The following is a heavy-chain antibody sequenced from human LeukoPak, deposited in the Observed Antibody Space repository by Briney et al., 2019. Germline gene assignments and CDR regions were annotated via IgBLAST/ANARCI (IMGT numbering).Heavy chain of an antibody. J-gene: IGHJ4*02. D-gene: IGHD3-10*01. V-gene: IGHV1-2*02. CDR2: INPNSGGT. CDR3: ARDYGSGSYYGDY. CDR1: GYTFTGYY. Sequence: ASVKVSCKASGYTFTGYYMHWVRQAPGQGLEWMGWINPNSGGTNYAQKFQGRVTMTRDTSISTAYMELRSLRSDDTAVYYCARDYGSGSYYGDYWGQGTLVTVSS.